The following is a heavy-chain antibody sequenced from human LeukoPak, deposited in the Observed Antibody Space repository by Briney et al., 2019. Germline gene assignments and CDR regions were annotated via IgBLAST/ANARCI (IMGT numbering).Heavy chain of an antibody. CDR1: GFTFTDFY. CDR3: ARALTGFIPGN. CDR2: VSSSGTTI. D-gene: IGHD3-9*01. V-gene: IGHV3-11*01. Sequence: GGSLRLSCAASGFTFTDFYMSWIRQAPGKGLEWVSYVSSSGTTIYYADSVMGRFTISRDNAKNSLYLQMNSLRAEDTAVYYCARALTGFIPGNWGQGTLVTVSS. J-gene: IGHJ4*02.